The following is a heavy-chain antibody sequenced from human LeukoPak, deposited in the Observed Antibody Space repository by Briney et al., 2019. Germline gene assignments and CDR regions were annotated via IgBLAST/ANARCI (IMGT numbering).Heavy chain of an antibody. V-gene: IGHV1-69*04. Sequence: SVKVSCKASGGTFSSYAISWVRQAPGQGLEWMGRIIPILGIANYAQKLQGRVTMTTDTSTSTAYMELRSLRSDDTAVYYCARDGVLLWFGELSAYYFDYWGQGTLVTVSS. CDR1: GGTFSSYA. J-gene: IGHJ4*02. CDR2: IIPILGIA. D-gene: IGHD3-10*01. CDR3: ARDGVLLWFGELSAYYFDY.